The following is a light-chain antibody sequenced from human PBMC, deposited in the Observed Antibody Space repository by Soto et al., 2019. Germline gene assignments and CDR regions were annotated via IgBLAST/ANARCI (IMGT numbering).Light chain of an antibody. CDR2: GVT. CDR3: CSYAGSSIWV. J-gene: IGLJ3*02. Sequence: QSALTQPASVSGSPGQSITISCTGTRSDIGSYNHVSWYQQHPGKAPRLMIFGVTKRPSGISDRFFGSKSGSTASLTISGLQAEDEADYFCCSYAGSSIWVFGGGTKVTVL. V-gene: IGLV2-23*02. CDR1: RSDIGSYNH.